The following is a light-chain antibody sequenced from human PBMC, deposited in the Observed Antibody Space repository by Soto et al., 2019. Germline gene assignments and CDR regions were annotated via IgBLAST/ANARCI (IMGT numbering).Light chain of an antibody. CDR2: GAS. CDR1: QSVSSN. Sequence: EIVMTQSPATLSVSPGERATLSCRASQSVSSNLAWYQQKPGQAPRLLIYGASTRATGIPARFSGSGSGTKITLTISSLQSEDFAVYYCQQYNNWPPVYTFGQGTKLEIK. J-gene: IGKJ2*01. V-gene: IGKV3-15*01. CDR3: QQYNNWPPVYT.